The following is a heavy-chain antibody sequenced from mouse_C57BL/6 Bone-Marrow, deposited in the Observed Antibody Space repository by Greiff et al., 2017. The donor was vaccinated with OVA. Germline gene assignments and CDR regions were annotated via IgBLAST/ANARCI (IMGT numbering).Heavy chain of an antibody. CDR2: IDPSDSYT. V-gene: IGHV1-69*01. CDR1: GYTFTSYW. Sequence: QVQLQQPGAELVMPGASVKLSCKASGYTFTSYWMHWVKQRPGQGLEWIGEIDPSDSYTNYNQKFKGKSTLTVDTSSSTAYMQLSSLTSEDSAVYYCARGIYYDYDWFAYWGQGTLVTVSA. D-gene: IGHD2-4*01. CDR3: ARGIYYDYDWFAY. J-gene: IGHJ3*01.